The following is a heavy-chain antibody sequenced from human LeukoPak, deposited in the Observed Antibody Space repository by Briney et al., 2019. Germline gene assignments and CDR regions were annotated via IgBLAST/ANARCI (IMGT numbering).Heavy chain of an antibody. J-gene: IGHJ6*03. Sequence: GGSLRLSCAASGFTFSSYGMSWVRQAPGKGLEWVSAISGSGGSTYYADSVKGRFTISRDNSKNTLYLQMNSLRAEDTAVYYCARAGYSSSWYFSWYYYYMDVWGKGTTVTISS. CDR3: ARAGYSSSWYFSWYYYYMDV. CDR1: GFTFSSYG. D-gene: IGHD6-13*01. V-gene: IGHV3-23*01. CDR2: ISGSGGST.